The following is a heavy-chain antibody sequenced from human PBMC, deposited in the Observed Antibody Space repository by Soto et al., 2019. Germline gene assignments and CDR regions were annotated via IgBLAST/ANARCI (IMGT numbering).Heavy chain of an antibody. Sequence: EASVKVSCKASRYTFTNYYIHWVRQAPGQGLEWMGIINPSGGSTSYAQKLQGRVTMTRDTSTSTVYMELNSLRSEDTALYYCVREDLISMRDYYFAYWGQGTQVTVSS. V-gene: IGHV1-46*01. D-gene: IGHD3-22*01. CDR2: INPSGGST. J-gene: IGHJ4*02. CDR3: VREDLISMRDYYFAY. CDR1: RYTFTNYY.